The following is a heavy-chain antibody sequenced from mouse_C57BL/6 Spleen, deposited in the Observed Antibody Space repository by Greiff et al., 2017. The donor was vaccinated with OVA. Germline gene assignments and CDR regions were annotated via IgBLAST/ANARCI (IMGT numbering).Heavy chain of an antibody. CDR3: ARLAMVTEAWFAY. D-gene: IGHD2-2*01. V-gene: IGHV2-9-1*01. J-gene: IGHJ3*01. CDR2: LWTGGGT. CDR1: GFSLTSYA. Sequence: VKLVESGPGLVAPSQSLSITCTVSGFSLTSYAISWVRQPPGKGLEWLGVLWTGGGTNYNSALKSRLSISKDNSKSQVFLKMNSLQTDDTARYYCARLAMVTEAWFAYWGQGTLVTVSA.